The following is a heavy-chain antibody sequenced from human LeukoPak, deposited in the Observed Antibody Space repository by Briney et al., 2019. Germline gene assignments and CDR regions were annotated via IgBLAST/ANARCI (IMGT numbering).Heavy chain of an antibody. CDR2: ISSSSSYI. D-gene: IGHD2-2*02. Sequence: PGGSLRLSCVASGFTFSTSHMNWVRQAPGKGLEWVSSISSSSSYIYYADSVKGRFTISRDNSKNTLYLQMNSLRAEDTAVYYCAKDPNFRDRRYCSSTSCYKAPMDYYMDVWGKGTTVTVSS. CDR1: GFTFSTSH. V-gene: IGHV3-21*01. CDR3: AKDPNFRDRRYCSSTSCYKAPMDYYMDV. J-gene: IGHJ6*03.